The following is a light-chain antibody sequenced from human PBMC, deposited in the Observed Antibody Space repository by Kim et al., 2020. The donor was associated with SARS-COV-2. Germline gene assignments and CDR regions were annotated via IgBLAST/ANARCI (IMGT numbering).Light chain of an antibody. V-gene: IGKV3-20*01. J-gene: IGKJ2*01. Sequence: LFPGERVTLSCKTSRRLASNFLAWCQQRPGGPPSLLFYAASNRASGVPDRFSAGGSGADFTLTITRLAPEDSAIYYCQQYDASPSAFGQGTKLEI. CDR1: RRLASNF. CDR2: AAS. CDR3: QQYDASPSA.